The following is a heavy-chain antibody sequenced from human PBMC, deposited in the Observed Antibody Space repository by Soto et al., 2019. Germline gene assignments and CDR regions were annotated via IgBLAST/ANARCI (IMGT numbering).Heavy chain of an antibody. CDR3: ARTLTKVGVVTNGLEAVDI. CDR1: GFSLSTSGVG. J-gene: IGHJ3*02. D-gene: IGHD3-3*01. V-gene: IGHV2-70*04. CDR2: LDWDDDK. Sequence: SGPTLVNPTQTLTLTCTFSGFSLSTSGVGVVLVRQPPGKALEWLARLDWDDDKFFSASLKTRLTISKDTSKNQVVLKVTNMDPVDTATYYGARTLTKVGVVTNGLEAVDIWGQATKVT.